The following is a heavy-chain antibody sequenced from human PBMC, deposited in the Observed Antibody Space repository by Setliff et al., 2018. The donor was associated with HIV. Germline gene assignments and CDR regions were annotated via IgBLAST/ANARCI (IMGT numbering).Heavy chain of an antibody. CDR3: ARDRRAAAGTGDWFDP. Sequence: PGGSLRLSCAASGFTVSSNYMSWVRQAPGKGLEWVSVIYSGGSTYYADSVKGRFTISRDNSKNTLYLQMNSLRAEDTAVYYCARDRRAAAGTGDWFDPWGQGTLVTVSS. J-gene: IGHJ5*02. CDR1: GFTVSSNY. V-gene: IGHV3-66*02. CDR2: IYSGGST. D-gene: IGHD6-13*01.